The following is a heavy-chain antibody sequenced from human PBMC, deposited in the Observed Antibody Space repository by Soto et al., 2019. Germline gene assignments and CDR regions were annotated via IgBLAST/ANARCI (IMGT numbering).Heavy chain of an antibody. D-gene: IGHD1-7*01. CDR3: ARGEGTGTPHFDH. Sequence: EVQLVESGGGLVKPGGSLRLSCAASGFTFSSYTMNWVRQAPGKGLEWVSSISSTGTFIYYADSVKGRFTISRDNAERSLSLQMNSLGSEDTAVYYCARGEGTGTPHFDHWGQGTLVTVSS. CDR2: ISSTGTFI. J-gene: IGHJ4*02. CDR1: GFTFSSYT. V-gene: IGHV3-21*01.